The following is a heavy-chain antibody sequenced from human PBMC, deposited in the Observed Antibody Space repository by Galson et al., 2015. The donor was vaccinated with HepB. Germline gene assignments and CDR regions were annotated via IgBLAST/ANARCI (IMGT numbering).Heavy chain of an antibody. V-gene: IGHV3-23*01. CDR1: GFTFSNYA. Sequence: SLRLSCAASGFTFSNYAMTWVRQAPGKGLEWVSAISGNGGSTYYADSVKGRFTVSRDNSKNTVYLQMNSLRVEDTAVYYCATRSGASGWYSYFQHWGQGTLVTVSS. CDR2: ISGNGGST. CDR3: ATRSGASGWYSYFQH. J-gene: IGHJ1*01. D-gene: IGHD6-19*01.